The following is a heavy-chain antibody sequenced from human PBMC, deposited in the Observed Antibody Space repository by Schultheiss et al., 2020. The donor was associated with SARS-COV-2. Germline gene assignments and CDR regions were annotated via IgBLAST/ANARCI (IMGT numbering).Heavy chain of an antibody. CDR1: GFTLGNYW. V-gene: IGHV3-7*01. D-gene: IGHD5-12*01. CDR2: IKQDGSEK. CDR3: ARDLYSGYRGSSYMDV. J-gene: IGHJ6*03. Sequence: GGSLRLSCSASGFTLGNYWMTWIRQAPGKGLEWVANIKQDGSEKYFVDSVKGRFTISRDNAKNSLYLQMNSLRAEDTAVYYCARDLYSGYRGSSYMDVWGKGTTVTVSS.